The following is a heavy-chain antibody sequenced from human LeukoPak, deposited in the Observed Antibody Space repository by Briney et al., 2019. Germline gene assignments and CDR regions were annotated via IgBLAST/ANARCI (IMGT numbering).Heavy chain of an antibody. J-gene: IGHJ4*02. CDR1: GFTFSSYS. V-gene: IGHV3-21*01. Sequence: GGSLRLSCAASGFTFSSYSMNWVRQAPGKGLEWVSSISSSSSYIYYADSVKGRFTISRDNARNSLYLQMNSLRAEDTAVYYCARDEVGAIRPFDYWGQGTLVTVSS. CDR2: ISSSSSYI. D-gene: IGHD1-26*01. CDR3: ARDEVGAIRPFDY.